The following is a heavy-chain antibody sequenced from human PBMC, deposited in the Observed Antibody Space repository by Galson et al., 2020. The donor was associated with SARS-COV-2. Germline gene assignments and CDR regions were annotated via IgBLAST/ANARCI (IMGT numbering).Heavy chain of an antibody. D-gene: IGHD2-15*01. CDR1: GYSVTTSRYY. J-gene: IGHJ4*02. Sequence: SETLSLTCSVSGYSVTTSRYYWAWIRQPPGKGLESIGTVYYTGKSYYNPAMNNRAAISLDTSKNHLTLRLISVTAADTAVYYCMGLGKHRVVQSVGLWGQG. CDR3: MGLGKHRVVQSVGL. CDR2: VYYTGKS. V-gene: IGHV4-39*06.